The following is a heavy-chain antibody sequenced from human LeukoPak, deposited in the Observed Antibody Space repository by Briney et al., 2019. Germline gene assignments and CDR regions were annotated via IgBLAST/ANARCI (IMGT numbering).Heavy chain of an antibody. V-gene: IGHV3-23*01. CDR1: GFTFSRYG. CDR3: AKPIMTTVTTLGLYFDY. D-gene: IGHD4-17*01. J-gene: IGHJ4*02. CDR2: ISGSGGRT. Sequence: GGSLRLSCEAFGFTFSRYGMSWVRQAPGKGLEWVSAISGSGGRTYYADSVKGRFTISRDNSKNTLYLQMNSLRAEDTAVYYCAKPIMTTVTTLGLYFDYWGQGALVTVSS.